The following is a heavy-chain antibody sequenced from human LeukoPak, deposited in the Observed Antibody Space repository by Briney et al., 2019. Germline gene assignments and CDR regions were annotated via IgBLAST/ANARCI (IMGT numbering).Heavy chain of an antibody. CDR1: GFTVSSNY. V-gene: IGHV3-53*01. D-gene: IGHD2-8*02. Sequence: PGGSLRLSCAASGFTVSSNYMSWVRQAPGKGLEWVSVIYSGGSAYYADSLKGRFTTSRDNSKNTLYLQMNSLTAEDTAVYYCANLPTGKYWGQGTLVTVSS. CDR3: ANLPTGKY. CDR2: IYSGGSA. J-gene: IGHJ4*02.